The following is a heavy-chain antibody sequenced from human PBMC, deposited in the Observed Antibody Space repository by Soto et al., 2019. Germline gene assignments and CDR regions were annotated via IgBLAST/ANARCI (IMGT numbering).Heavy chain of an antibody. Sequence: GGSLRLSCAASGFTFSSYAMHWVRQAPGKGLEWVAVISYDGSNKYYADSVKGRFTISRDNSKNTLYLQMNSLRAEDTAVYYCARERWYSSSWYAPNWFDPWGQGTLVTVSS. CDR1: GFTFSSYA. J-gene: IGHJ5*02. D-gene: IGHD6-13*01. V-gene: IGHV3-30-3*01. CDR2: ISYDGSNK. CDR3: ARERWYSSSWYAPNWFDP.